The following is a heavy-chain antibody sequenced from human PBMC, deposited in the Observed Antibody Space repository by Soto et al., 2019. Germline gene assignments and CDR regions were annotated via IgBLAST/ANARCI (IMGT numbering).Heavy chain of an antibody. D-gene: IGHD1-26*01. CDR1: GYTFTSYG. J-gene: IGHJ3*02. CDR3: ARDPIVGATLRAFDI. Sequence: ASLEVSCKSSGYTFTSYGIIWVRQAPGQGLEWMGWISAYNGNTNYAQKLQGRVTMTTDTSTSTAYMELRSLRSDDTAVYYCARDPIVGATLRAFDIWGQGTMVTVSS. V-gene: IGHV1-18*01. CDR2: ISAYNGNT.